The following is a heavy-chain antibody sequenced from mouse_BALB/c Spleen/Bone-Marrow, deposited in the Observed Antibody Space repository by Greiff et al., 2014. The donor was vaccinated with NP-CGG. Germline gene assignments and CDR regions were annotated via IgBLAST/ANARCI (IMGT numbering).Heavy chain of an antibody. D-gene: IGHD1-1*01. J-gene: IGHJ2*01. CDR2: IYPGDGNT. CDR3: ARSENYYYGTFDY. Sequence: QVQLQQSGPELVKPGASVKISCKASGYAFSSSWMNWVKQRPGQGLEWIGRIYPGDGNTNYNGKFKGVATLTADKSSSTAYMQLSSLTSVDSAVYFCARSENYYYGTFDYWGQGTTLTVSS. V-gene: IGHV1-82*01. CDR1: GYAFSSSW.